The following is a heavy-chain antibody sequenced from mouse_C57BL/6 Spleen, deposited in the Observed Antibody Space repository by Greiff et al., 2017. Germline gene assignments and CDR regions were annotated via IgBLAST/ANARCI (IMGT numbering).Heavy chain of an antibody. CDR2: IHPNSGST. J-gene: IGHJ2*01. Sequence: VQLQQPGAELVKPGASVKLSCKASGYTFTSYWMHWVKQRPGQGLAWIGMIHPNSGSTNYNEKFKSKATLTVDKSSSTAYMQLSSLTSEDSAVYYCARSITTVVAPLDYWGQGTTLTVSS. CDR1: GYTFTSYW. D-gene: IGHD1-1*01. V-gene: IGHV1-64*01. CDR3: ARSITTVVAPLDY.